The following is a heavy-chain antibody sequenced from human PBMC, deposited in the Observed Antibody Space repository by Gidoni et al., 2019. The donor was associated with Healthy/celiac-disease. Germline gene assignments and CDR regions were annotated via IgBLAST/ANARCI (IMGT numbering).Heavy chain of an antibody. D-gene: IGHD1-26*01. CDR2: IKPRGGST. J-gene: IGHJ2*01. Sequence: QVQLVQSGAEVKKPGASVKVSCKASGYTFTSYYMHWVGHVPGQGLEWKGIIKPRGGSTRYAQKFQGRVTMTRDTSTSTVYMELSSLRSEDTAVYYCAREGGVAWELRVWYFDLWGRGTLVTVSS. CDR3: AREGGVAWELRVWYFDL. V-gene: IGHV1-46*03. CDR1: GYTFTSYY.